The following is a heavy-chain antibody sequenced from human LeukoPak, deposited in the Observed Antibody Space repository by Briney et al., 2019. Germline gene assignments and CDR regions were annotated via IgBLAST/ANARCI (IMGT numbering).Heavy chain of an antibody. Sequence: ASVKVSCKASGYTLTGYYMHWVRQAPGQGLEWMGRINPNSGGTNYAQKFQGRVTMTRDTSISTAYMELSRLRSDDTAVYYCARDRGGSYYFDYWGQGTLVTVSS. CDR1: GYTLTGYY. J-gene: IGHJ4*02. CDR2: INPNSGGT. CDR3: ARDRGGSYYFDY. D-gene: IGHD1-26*01. V-gene: IGHV1-2*02.